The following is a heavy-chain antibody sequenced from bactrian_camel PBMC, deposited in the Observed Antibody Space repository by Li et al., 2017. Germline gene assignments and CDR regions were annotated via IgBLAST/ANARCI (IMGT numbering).Heavy chain of an antibody. CDR2: IGTGGVSR. J-gene: IGHJ4*01. Sequence: VQLVESGGGSVQPGGSLRLSCEAPGYTASAYCLAWFRQRVGQAREGVAGIGTGGVSRVAESVKGRFTISRDAAKTTLYLQMNDLKFEDTAMYYCATGVYCAHELSPDEYDVWGPGTQVTVS. D-gene: IGHD3*01. V-gene: IGHV3S1*01. CDR1: GYTASAYC. CDR3: ATGVYCAHELSPDEYDV.